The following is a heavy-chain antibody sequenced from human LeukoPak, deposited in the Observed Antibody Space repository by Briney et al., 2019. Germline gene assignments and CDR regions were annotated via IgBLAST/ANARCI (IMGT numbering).Heavy chain of an antibody. D-gene: IGHD1-1*01. V-gene: IGHV3-9*01. CDR3: AKDKWATGTVPDY. CDR1: GFIFDDYA. Sequence: PGGSLRLSCAASGFIFDDYAMHWVRQAPGKGLEWVSGISWNSGSLGYADSVKGRFTISRDNAKNSLYLQMHSLRPEDTALYYCAKDKWATGTVPDYWGQGTLVTVSS. CDR2: ISWNSGSL. J-gene: IGHJ4*02.